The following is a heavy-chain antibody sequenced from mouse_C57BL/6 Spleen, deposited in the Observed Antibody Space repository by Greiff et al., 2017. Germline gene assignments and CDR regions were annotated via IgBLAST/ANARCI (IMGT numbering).Heavy chain of an antibody. V-gene: IGHV1-72*01. D-gene: IGHD1-1*02. CDR2: IDPNSGGT. CDR3: ASQELGSWDWFAY. Sequence: QVQLQQPGAELVKPGASVKLSCKASGYTFTSYWMHWVKQRPGRGLEWIGRIDPNSGGTKYNEKFKSKATLTVDKPSSTAYMQLSSLTSEDSAVYYCASQELGSWDWFAYWGQGTLVTVSA. CDR1: GYTFTSYW. J-gene: IGHJ3*01.